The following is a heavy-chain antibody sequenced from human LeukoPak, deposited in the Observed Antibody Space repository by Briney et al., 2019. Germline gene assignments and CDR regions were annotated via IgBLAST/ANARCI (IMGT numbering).Heavy chain of an antibody. CDR3: ARDARFSPGVYFDS. V-gene: IGHV3-48*03. CDR2: IGSAGNDI. CDR1: GFTFRTYE. J-gene: IGHJ4*02. D-gene: IGHD1-14*01. Sequence: GGSLRLSCVASGFTFRTYEMNWARQAPGKGMEWISYIGSAGNDIYYADSVKGRFTISRDNAKNSLYLQMSSLRAEDTAVYYCARDARFSPGVYFDSWGQGTLVTVSS.